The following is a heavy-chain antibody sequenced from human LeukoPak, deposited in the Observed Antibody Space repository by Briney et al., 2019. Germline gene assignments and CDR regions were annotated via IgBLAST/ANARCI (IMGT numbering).Heavy chain of an antibody. CDR3: ARYDYGDLGYFQH. D-gene: IGHD4-17*01. J-gene: IGHJ1*01. Sequence: SETLSLTCTVSGDSISSYYWNWIRQPPGKGLEWIGYIYYSGSTNYNPSLKSRVTISVDTSKNQFSLKLSSVTAADTAVYYCARYDYGDLGYFQHWGQGTLVTVSS. V-gene: IGHV4-59*01. CDR1: GDSISSYY. CDR2: IYYSGST.